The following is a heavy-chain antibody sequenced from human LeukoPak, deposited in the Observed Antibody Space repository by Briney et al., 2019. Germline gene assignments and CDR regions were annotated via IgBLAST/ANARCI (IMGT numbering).Heavy chain of an antibody. V-gene: IGHV3-48*01. CDR2: ISSSSSTI. CDR3: ARVATFGGVIAYFDY. Sequence: GGSLRLSCAASGFTFSSYSMNCVRQAPGKGLEGGSYISSSSSTIYYADSVKGRFTISRDNAKNSLYLQMNSLRAEDTAVYYCARVATFGGVIAYFDYWGQGTLVTVSS. J-gene: IGHJ4*02. CDR1: GFTFSSYS. D-gene: IGHD3-16*01.